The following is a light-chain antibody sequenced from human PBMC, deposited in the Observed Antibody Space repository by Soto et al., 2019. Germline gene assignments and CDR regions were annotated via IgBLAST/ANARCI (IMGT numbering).Light chain of an antibody. CDR2: EAS. CDR3: QQYYSYPWT. CDR1: HDISTF. V-gene: IGKV1-9*01. Sequence: DIQLTQSPSLLSASIGDRVTITCRASHDISTFLAWYQQKPGKAPKLLIYEASTLQSGVPSRFSGSGSGTDFTLTISCLQSEDFATYYCQQYYSYPWTFGQGTKV. J-gene: IGKJ1*01.